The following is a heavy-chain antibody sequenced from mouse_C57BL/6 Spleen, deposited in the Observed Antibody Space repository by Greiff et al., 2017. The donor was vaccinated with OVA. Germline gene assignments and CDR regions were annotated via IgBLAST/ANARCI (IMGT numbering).Heavy chain of an antibody. D-gene: IGHD1-1*01. CDR2: ISYDGSN. J-gene: IGHJ2*01. CDR1: GYSITSGYY. CDR3: AREGEFITTYYFDY. Sequence: EVQRVESGPGLVKPSQSLSLTCSVTGYSITSGYYWNWIRQFPGNKLEWMGYISYDGSNNYNPSLKNRISITRDTSKNQFFLKLNSVTTEDTATYYCAREGEFITTYYFDYWGQGTTLTVSS. V-gene: IGHV3-6*01.